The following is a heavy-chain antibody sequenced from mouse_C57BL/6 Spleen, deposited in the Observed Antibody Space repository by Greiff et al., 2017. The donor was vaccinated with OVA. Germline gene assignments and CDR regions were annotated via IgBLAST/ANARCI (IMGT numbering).Heavy chain of an antibody. V-gene: IGHV1-80*01. D-gene: IGHD2-4*01. CDR1: GYAFSSYW. CDR3: ARNWDDYDEAYYFDY. Sequence: VKLVESGAELVKPGASVKISCKASGYAFSSYWMNWVKQRPGKGLEWIGQIYPGDGDTNYNGKFKGKATLTADKSSSTAYMQLSSLTSEDSAVYFCARNWDDYDEAYYFDYWGQGTTLTVSS. CDR2: IYPGDGDT. J-gene: IGHJ2*01.